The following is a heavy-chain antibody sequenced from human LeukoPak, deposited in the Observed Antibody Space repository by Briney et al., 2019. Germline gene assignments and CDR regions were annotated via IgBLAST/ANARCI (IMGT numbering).Heavy chain of an antibody. V-gene: IGHV3-23*01. CDR2: ISGSGGST. CDR3: AKFLPTHIVVANYYFDY. CDR1: GFTFSSFA. Sequence: GGSLRLSCAASGFTFSSFAMSWVRQAPGQGVEWVSAISGSGGSTYYADSVKGRFTISRDNSKNTLYLQMDSLRAEDTAVYNCAKFLPTHIVVANYYFDYWGQGTLVTVSS. D-gene: IGHD2-21*01. J-gene: IGHJ4*02.